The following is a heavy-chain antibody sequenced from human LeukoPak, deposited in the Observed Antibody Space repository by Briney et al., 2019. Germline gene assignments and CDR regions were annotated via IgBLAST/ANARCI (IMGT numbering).Heavy chain of an antibody. CDR3: ARGFTGSYFGYYYYYYMDV. Sequence: ASVKVSCKASGGTFSSYAISWVRQAPGQGLEWMGWMNPNSGNTGYAQKFQGRVTITRNTSISTAYMELSSLRSEDTAVYYCARGFTGSYFGYYYYYYMDVWGKGTTVTVSS. CDR2: MNPNSGNT. J-gene: IGHJ6*03. CDR1: GGTFSSYA. V-gene: IGHV1-8*03. D-gene: IGHD1-26*01.